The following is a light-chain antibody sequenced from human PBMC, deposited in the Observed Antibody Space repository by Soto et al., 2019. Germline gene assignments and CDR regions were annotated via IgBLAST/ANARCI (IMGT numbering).Light chain of an antibody. CDR1: SSDVGNYNY. CDR3: SSYTSSRTLV. V-gene: IGLV2-14*01. CDR2: DVS. J-gene: IGLJ1*01. Sequence: QSVLTQPVSVSGSPGQSITISCTGTSSDVGNYNYVSWYQQHPGKAPKLMIYDVSNRPSGVSNRFSGSKSGNTASLTISGLQAEDEADYYCSSYTSSRTLVFGTGTKVTVL.